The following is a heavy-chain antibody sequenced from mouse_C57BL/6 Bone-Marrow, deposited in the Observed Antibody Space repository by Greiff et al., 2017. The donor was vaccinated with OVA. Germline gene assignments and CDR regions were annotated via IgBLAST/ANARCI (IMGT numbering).Heavy chain of an antibody. CDR2: IYPGSGST. Sequence: QVQLQQSGAELVKPGASVKLSCKASGYTFTSYWITWVKQRPGQGLEWIGDIYPGSGSTNYNEKFKSKATLTVDTSSSTAYMPLSRLTSEDDAVTYCASTEVAKGKRDYWGQGTTLTVSS. V-gene: IGHV1-55*01. CDR1: GYTFTSYW. CDR3: ASTEVAKGKRDY. J-gene: IGHJ2*01.